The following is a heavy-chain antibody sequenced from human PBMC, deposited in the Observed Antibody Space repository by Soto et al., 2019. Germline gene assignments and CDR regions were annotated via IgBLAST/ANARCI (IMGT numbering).Heavy chain of an antibody. CDR1: GFSLRNPRLG. V-gene: IGHV2-26*01. J-gene: IGHJ4*02. CDR3: ARISGSFFDY. D-gene: IGHD3-10*01. CDR2: IFSNDEK. Sequence: SGPTLVNPTETLTLTCTVSGFSLRNPRLGVSWIRQPPGKALEWLGHIFSNDEKFFTTSLRNRLTISEDTSKSQVVLTMTALDPVDTGTYYCARISGSFFDYWGQGALVTVSS.